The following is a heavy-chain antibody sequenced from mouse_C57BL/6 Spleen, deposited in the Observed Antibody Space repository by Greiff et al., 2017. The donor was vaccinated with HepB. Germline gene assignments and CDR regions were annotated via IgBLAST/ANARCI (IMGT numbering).Heavy chain of an antibody. V-gene: IGHV2-2*01. Sequence: VMLVESGPGLVQPSQSLSITCTVSGFSLTSYGVHWVRQSPGKGLEWLGVIWSGGSTDYNAAFISRLSISKDNSKIQVFFKMNSLQADDTAIYYCARIRGGNYYFDYWGQGTTLTVSS. CDR1: GFSLTSYG. D-gene: IGHD2-1*01. CDR3: ARIRGGNYYFDY. CDR2: IWSGGST. J-gene: IGHJ2*01.